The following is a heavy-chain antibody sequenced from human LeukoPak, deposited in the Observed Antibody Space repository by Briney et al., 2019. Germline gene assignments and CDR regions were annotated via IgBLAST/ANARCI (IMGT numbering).Heavy chain of an antibody. CDR2: ISSSGSII. D-gene: IGHD4-17*01. J-gene: IGHJ4*02. CDR3: ASLTYGDTEDY. CDR1: GFTFSSYA. Sequence: GGSLRLSCAASGFTFSSYAMSWVRQAPGKGLEWVSYISSSGSIIYYADSVKGRFTISRDNAKNSLYLQMNSLRAEDTAVYYCASLTYGDTEDYWGQGTLVTVSS. V-gene: IGHV3-48*04.